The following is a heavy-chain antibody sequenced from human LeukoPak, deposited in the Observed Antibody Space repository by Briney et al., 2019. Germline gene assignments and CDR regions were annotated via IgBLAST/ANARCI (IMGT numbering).Heavy chain of an antibody. J-gene: IGHJ4*02. CDR1: GFTFSTYA. V-gene: IGHV3-23*01. Sequence: PGGSLRLSCAASGFTFSTYAMNWVRQAPGKGLEWVSGISGSGGDTYYADSVKGRFTISRDDSKTTLYLEMNSLRAEDTAVYYCAAYFDYWGQGTLVTVSS. CDR3: AAYFDY. CDR2: ISGSGGDT.